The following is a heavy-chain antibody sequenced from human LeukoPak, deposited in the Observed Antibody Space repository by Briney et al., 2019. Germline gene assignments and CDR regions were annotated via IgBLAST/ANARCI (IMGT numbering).Heavy chain of an antibody. CDR1: GGSISSGGYY. D-gene: IGHD5-12*01. Sequence: SETLSLTCTVSGGSISSGGYYWSWIRQHPGKGLEWIGYIYYSGSTYYNPSLKSRVTISVDTSKNQFSLKLSSVTAADTAVYYCARTTGYGGGIDWFDPWGQGTLVTVSS. CDR2: IYYSGST. V-gene: IGHV4-31*03. CDR3: ARTTGYGGGIDWFDP. J-gene: IGHJ5*02.